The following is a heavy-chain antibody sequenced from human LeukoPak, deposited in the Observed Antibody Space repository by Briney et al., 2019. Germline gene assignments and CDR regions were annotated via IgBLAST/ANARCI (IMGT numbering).Heavy chain of an antibody. D-gene: IGHD3-22*01. CDR3: RGDSSGYYYADAFDI. CDR2: ISYSSTYI. Sequence: GGSLRLSCAASGFTFSTYSMNWVRQAPGKGLEWVSSISYSSTYIYYADSVKGRFTISRDNAKNSLYLQMNSLRAEDTAVYYCRGDSSGYYYADAFDIWGQGTMVTVSS. CDR1: GFTFSTYS. V-gene: IGHV3-21*01. J-gene: IGHJ3*02.